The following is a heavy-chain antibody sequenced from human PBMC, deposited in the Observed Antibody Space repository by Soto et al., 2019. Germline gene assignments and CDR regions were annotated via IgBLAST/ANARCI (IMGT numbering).Heavy chain of an antibody. J-gene: IGHJ6*03. Sequence: ASVKVSCKASGYTFTSYYMHCVRQAPGQGLEWMGIINPSGGSTSYAQKFQGRVTMTRDTSTSTVYMELSSLRSEDTAVYYCARGVSGYDFWSGYANYYYYYMDVWGKGTTVTVSS. CDR2: INPSGGST. CDR1: GYTFTSYY. V-gene: IGHV1-46*03. CDR3: ARGVSGYDFWSGYANYYYYYMDV. D-gene: IGHD3-3*01.